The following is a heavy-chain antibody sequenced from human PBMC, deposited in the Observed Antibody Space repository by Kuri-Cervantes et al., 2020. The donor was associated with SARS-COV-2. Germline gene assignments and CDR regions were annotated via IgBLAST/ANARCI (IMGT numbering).Heavy chain of an antibody. J-gene: IGHJ3*02. CDR3: ARVRALCGGDCYSANDAFDI. Sequence: GESLKISCAASGFTFSSYAMHWVRQAPGKGLEWVAVISYDGSNKYYADSVKGRFTISRDNSKNTLYLQMKSLRAEDTAVYYCARVRALCGGDCYSANDAFDIWGQGTMVTVSS. V-gene: IGHV3-30-3*01. D-gene: IGHD2-21*02. CDR2: ISYDGSNK. CDR1: GFTFSSYA.